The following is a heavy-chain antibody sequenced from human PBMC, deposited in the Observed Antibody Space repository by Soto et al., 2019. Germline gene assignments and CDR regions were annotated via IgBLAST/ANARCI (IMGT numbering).Heavy chain of an antibody. V-gene: IGHV5-51*01. CDR1: GYSFTSYW. Sequence: EVQLVQSGAEVKKPGESLKISCKGSGYSFTSYWIGWVRQMPGKGLEWMGIIYPGDSDTRYSPSFQGQVTISADKSISTAYLQWSSLKASDTAMYYCARHATLLPSIAVAGTDAFDIWGQGTMVTVSS. CDR2: IYPGDSDT. CDR3: ARHATLLPSIAVAGTDAFDI. J-gene: IGHJ3*02. D-gene: IGHD6-19*01.